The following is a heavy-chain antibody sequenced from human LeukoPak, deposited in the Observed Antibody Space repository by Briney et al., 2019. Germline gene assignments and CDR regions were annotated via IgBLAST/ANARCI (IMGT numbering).Heavy chain of an antibody. Sequence: GGSLRLSCAASGFTFSAYGMHWVRQAPGKGLEWVALISYDGSKKYHADSVKGRFTIFRDNSKNTLYLQMNSLRAEDTAVYYCAKDKFGDSDFDYWGQGTLVTVSS. V-gene: IGHV3-30*18. CDR3: AKDKFGDSDFDY. D-gene: IGHD4-17*01. CDR1: GFTFSAYG. J-gene: IGHJ4*02. CDR2: ISYDGSKK.